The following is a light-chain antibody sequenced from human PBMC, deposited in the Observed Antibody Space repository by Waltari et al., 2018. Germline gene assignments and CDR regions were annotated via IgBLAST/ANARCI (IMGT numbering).Light chain of an antibody. CDR3: SSYTTSRTYV. V-gene: IGLV2-14*01. CDR1: TSDVGSYTF. J-gene: IGLJ1*01. Sequence: QSALTQPASVSGSPGQSTTISCTGTTSDVGSYTFVSWYQQHPGEAPKLMIFEVTNRPSGVSNRFSCSKSGNTASLIISGLQGEDEADYYCSSYTTSRTYVFGTGTKVTVL. CDR2: EVT.